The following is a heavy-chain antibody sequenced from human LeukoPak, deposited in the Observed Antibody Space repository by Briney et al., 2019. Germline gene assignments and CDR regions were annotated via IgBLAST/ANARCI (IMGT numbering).Heavy chain of an antibody. V-gene: IGHV4-39*01. J-gene: IGHJ4*02. CDR3: ARGGYSFDY. CDR1: GGSISSSAFY. CDR2: IYYSGST. D-gene: IGHD5-18*01. Sequence: PSETLSLTCTVSGGSISSSAFYWGWIRQPPGKGLEWIASIYYSGSTYYNPSLKSRSTISVDTSKNQFSLKLSSVTAADTAVYYCARGGYSFDYWGQGTLVTVSS.